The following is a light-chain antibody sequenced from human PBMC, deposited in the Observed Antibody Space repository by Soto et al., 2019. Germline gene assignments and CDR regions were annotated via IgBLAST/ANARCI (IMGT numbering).Light chain of an antibody. CDR3: RQYNNWPLT. CDR1: QSVNSW. V-gene: IGKV1-5*01. Sequence: GDRVTITCRASQSVNSWLAWYQQRPGKAPKLLIYDASTLESGVPSRFSGSGSGTDFTLTISSLQSEDFSIYYCRQYNNWPLTFGGGTKGDIK. J-gene: IGKJ4*01. CDR2: DAS.